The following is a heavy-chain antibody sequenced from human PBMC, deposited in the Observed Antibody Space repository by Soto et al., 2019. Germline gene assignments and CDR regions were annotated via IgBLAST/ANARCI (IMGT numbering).Heavy chain of an antibody. D-gene: IGHD2-2*01. CDR3: ATDGSYAQHV. V-gene: IGHV3-74*01. CDR1: GFTLSNTW. CDR2: INSDGTTT. Sequence: EVQLVVSGGGLVQPGGSLRLSCEASGFTLSNTWMHWVRQAPGKGLVWVSHINSDGTTTTYADSVKGRFTISRDNAKNTVHLQMNSLRAVDTAVYYCATDGSYAQHVWGQGTTVTVSS. J-gene: IGHJ6*02.